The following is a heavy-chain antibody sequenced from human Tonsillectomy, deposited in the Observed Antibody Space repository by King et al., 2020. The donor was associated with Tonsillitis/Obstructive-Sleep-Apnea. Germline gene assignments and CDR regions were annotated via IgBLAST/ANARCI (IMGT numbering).Heavy chain of an antibody. CDR1: GGSISSGGYY. CDR2: ICYSGST. Sequence: PLQESGPGLVKPSQTLSLTCTVSGGSISSGGYYWRWIRQHPGKGLEWIGYICYSGSTYYNPSLKSLVTISVDTSKNQFSLKLSSLTAADTAVYYCARAYCSSTSCFDGYFDYWGQGTLVTVSS. D-gene: IGHD2-2*01. CDR3: ARAYCSSTSCFDGYFDY. J-gene: IGHJ4*02. V-gene: IGHV4-31*01.